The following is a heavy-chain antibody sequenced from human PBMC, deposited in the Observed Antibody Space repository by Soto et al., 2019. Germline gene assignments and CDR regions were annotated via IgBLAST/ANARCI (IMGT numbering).Heavy chain of an antibody. D-gene: IGHD1-1*01. CDR1: GYTLTSHG. V-gene: IGHV1-18*04. J-gene: IGHJ4*02. Sequence: ASVKASCKTPGYTLTSHGISWVRWAPGRVLEWMGWTSAYNGDTKYAQRVQDRASMTTDTSTATAYIELRSLRFDDTAIYFCARAHWRPDSLEGFDFWGQGAPVSVSS. CDR2: TSAYNGDT. CDR3: ARAHWRPDSLEGFDF.